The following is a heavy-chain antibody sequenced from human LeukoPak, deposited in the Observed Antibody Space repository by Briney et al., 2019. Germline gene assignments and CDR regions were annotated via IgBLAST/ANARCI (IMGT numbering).Heavy chain of an antibody. V-gene: IGHV3-53*01. Sequence: GGSLRLSCAASGFSVSSNYMNWVRQAPGKGLDWVSVIYDGGDKHYADSVGGRFIISRDSSTNTLYLQMTSLRVGDTAVYYCARGAFDWGQGTLVTVSS. J-gene: IGHJ4*02. CDR1: GFSVSSNY. CDR2: IYDGGDK. D-gene: IGHD3-3*02. CDR3: ARGAFD.